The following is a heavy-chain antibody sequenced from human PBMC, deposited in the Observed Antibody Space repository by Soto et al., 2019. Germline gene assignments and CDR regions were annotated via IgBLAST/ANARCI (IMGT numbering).Heavy chain of an antibody. CDR2: TYYNGNA. CDR1: GASISSGGYY. D-gene: IGHD3-10*01. CDR3: ARHFVAVVIKGWGY. Sequence: PSETLSLTCTVSGASISSGGYYWGWIRQHPGKGLEWIGTTYYNGNAYYNPSLKSRVSMSVDTSKNQFSLKLVSVTAADTAVYYCARHFVAVVIKGWGYWGQGTLVTVSS. V-gene: IGHV4-39*01. J-gene: IGHJ4*02.